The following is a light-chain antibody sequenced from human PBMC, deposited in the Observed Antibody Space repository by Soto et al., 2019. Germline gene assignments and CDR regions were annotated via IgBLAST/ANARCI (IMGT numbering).Light chain of an antibody. Sequence: QSVLTQPASVSGSPGQSITISCTGTSSDVGGYNYVSWYQQHPGKAPKLLIYEVTYRPSGVSNRFSGSKSGNTASLTISGXQVEDAIDDFSGSSTSSNTLVFGTGTKVTV. CDR1: SSDVGGYNY. CDR3: GSSTSSNTLV. J-gene: IGLJ1*01. V-gene: IGLV2-14*03. CDR2: EVT.